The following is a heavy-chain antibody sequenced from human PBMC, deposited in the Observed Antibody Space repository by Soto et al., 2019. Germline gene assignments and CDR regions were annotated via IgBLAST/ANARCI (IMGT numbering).Heavy chain of an antibody. Sequence: SETLSLTCTVSGGSISSSSYYWGWIRQPPGKGLEWIGSIYYSGSTYYNPSLKSRVTISVDTSKNQFSLKLSSVTAADTAVYYCARQLPDYGGYYFDYWGQGTLVTVSS. J-gene: IGHJ4*02. CDR3: ARQLPDYGGYYFDY. V-gene: IGHV4-39*01. CDR2: IYYSGST. CDR1: GGSISSSSYY. D-gene: IGHD4-17*01.